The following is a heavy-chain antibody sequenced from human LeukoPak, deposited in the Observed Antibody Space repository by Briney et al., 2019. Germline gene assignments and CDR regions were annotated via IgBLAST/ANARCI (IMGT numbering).Heavy chain of an antibody. Sequence: GGSLRLSCAASGFTFDDYAMHWVRQAPGKGLEWVSGISWNSGSIGYADSVKGRFTISRDNAKNSLYLQMNSLRAEDTAVYYCARTDSIAAAGYNWFDPWGQGTLVTVSS. CDR1: GFTFDDYA. V-gene: IGHV3-9*01. CDR2: ISWNSGSI. D-gene: IGHD6-13*01. CDR3: ARTDSIAAAGYNWFDP. J-gene: IGHJ5*02.